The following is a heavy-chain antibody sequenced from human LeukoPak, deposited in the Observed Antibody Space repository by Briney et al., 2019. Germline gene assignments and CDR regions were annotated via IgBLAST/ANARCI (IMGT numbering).Heavy chain of an antibody. CDR2: IYYSGST. J-gene: IGHJ4*02. V-gene: IGHV4-39*07. CDR1: GGSISSYY. D-gene: IGHD5-12*01. Sequence: SETLSLTCTVSGGSISSYYWGWIRQPPGKGLEWIGSIYYSGSTYYNPSLKSRVTISVDTSKNQFSLKLSSVTAADTAVYYCARDLGFEGYFDYWGQETLVTVSS. CDR3: ARDLGFEGYFDY.